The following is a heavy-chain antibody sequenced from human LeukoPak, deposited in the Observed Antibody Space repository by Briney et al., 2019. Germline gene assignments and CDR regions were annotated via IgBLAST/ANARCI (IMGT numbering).Heavy chain of an antibody. CDR3: ARDLDSTYYDSSGYPCYHYGMDV. CDR2: IIPMFGTT. J-gene: IGHJ6*02. CDR1: GGIFRSYA. V-gene: IGHV1-69*13. Sequence: SVKVSCKASGGIFRSYAISWMRQAPGQGLEWMGGIIPMFGTTNYAQKFQGRVTITADESTSTAYMELSSLRSEDTAVYYCARDLDSTYYDSSGYPCYHYGMDVWGQGTTVTVSS. D-gene: IGHD3-22*01.